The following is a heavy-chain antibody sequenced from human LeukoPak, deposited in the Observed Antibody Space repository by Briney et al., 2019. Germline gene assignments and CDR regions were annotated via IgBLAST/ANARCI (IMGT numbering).Heavy chain of an antibody. D-gene: IGHD3-22*01. CDR3: ARDRGPAKFMGYDSSGYYFGDDFDY. J-gene: IGHJ4*02. V-gene: IGHV1-18*01. CDR2: ISAYNGNT. Sequence: ASVKVSCKASGYTFTSYGINWVRQAPGQGLEWMGWISAYNGNTNYAQKLQGRVTMTTDTSTSTAYMELRSLRSDDTAVYYCARDRGPAKFMGYDSSGYYFGDDFDYWGQGTLVTVSS. CDR1: GYTFTSYG.